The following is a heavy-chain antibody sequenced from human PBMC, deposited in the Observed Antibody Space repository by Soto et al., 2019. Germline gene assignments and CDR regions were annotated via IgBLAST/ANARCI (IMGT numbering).Heavy chain of an antibody. CDR3: ARYLDYGSGSSNTYYYYYMDV. Sequence: QVQLVQSGAEVKKPGASVKVSCKASGYTFTSYGISWVRQAPGQGLEWMGWISAYNGNTNYAQKLQGRVTMTTDTSTSTAYMELRSLRSDDTAVYYCARYLDYGSGSSNTYYYYYMDVWGKGTTVTVSS. CDR1: GYTFTSYG. CDR2: ISAYNGNT. V-gene: IGHV1-18*01. J-gene: IGHJ6*03. D-gene: IGHD3-10*01.